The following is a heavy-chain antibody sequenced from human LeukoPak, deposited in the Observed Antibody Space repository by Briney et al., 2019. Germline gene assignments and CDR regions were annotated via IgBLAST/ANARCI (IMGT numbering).Heavy chain of an antibody. CDR3: AKGGLWFGKNDY. D-gene: IGHD3-10*01. V-gene: IGHV3-23*01. J-gene: IGHJ4*02. CDR1: GFTFSTYA. Sequence: SGGSLRLSCAASGFTFSTYAMSWVRQAPGKGLEWVSAISGSGDSTYYADSVKGRFTISRDNPKDTLYLQMNSLRAEDTAVYYCAKGGLWFGKNDYWGQGTLVTVSS. CDR2: ISGSGDST.